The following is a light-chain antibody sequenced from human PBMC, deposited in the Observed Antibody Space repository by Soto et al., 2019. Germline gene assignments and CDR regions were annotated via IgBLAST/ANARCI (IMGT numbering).Light chain of an antibody. CDR2: ATS. V-gene: IGKV1-27*01. J-gene: IGKJ4*01. CDR3: QKYNSAPLT. Sequence: DVPMTQSPSSLSAFVGDRVTITCRASQGIAPYLAWFQQKPGEVPKLLIYATSTLQSGVPSRFSGSGSGTDFTLTINSLQPEDVGTYYCQKYNSAPLTFGGGTKVEIK. CDR1: QGIAPY.